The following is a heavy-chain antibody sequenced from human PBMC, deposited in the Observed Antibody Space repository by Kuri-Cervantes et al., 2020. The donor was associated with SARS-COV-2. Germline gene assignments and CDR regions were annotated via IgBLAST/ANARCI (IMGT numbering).Heavy chain of an antibody. CDR3: ARARGPDAFDI. Sequence: GESLKISCAASGFTSSSYAMSWVRQAPGKGLEWVSAISGSGGSTYYADSVKGRFTISRDNSKNTLYLQMNSLRAEDTAVYYCARARGPDAFDIWGQGTMVTVSS. CDR1: GFTSSSYA. J-gene: IGHJ3*02. CDR2: ISGSGGST. V-gene: IGHV3-23*01.